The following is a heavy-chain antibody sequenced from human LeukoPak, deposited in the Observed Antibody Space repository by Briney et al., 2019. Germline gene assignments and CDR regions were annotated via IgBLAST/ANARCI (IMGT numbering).Heavy chain of an antibody. CDR3: AKDRVGVPAAIHYYGMDV. V-gene: IGHV4-4*07. Sequence: SETLSLTCSVSGDSSSSYYWSWIRQAAGKGLEWIGRMHGSGYSTYNPSPESRVSMSVDTSKNQLFLNLSSVTAADTAVYFCAKDRVGVPAAIHYYGMDVWGQGTKVTVS. CDR1: GDSSSSYY. D-gene: IGHD2-2*01. CDR2: MHGSGYS. J-gene: IGHJ6*02.